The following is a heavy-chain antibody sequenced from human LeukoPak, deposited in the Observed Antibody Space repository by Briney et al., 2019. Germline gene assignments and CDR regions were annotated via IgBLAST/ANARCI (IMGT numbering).Heavy chain of an antibody. V-gene: IGHV4-59*01. J-gene: IGHJ4*02. CDR1: GGSISSYY. CDR3: ALGYYDSSGYPYFDY. Sequence: SETLSLTCTVSGGSISSYYWSWIRQPPGKGQEWIGYIYYSGSTNYNPSLKSRVTISVDTSKNQFSLKLSSVTAADTAVYYCALGYYDSSGYPYFDYWGQGTLVTVSS. D-gene: IGHD3-22*01. CDR2: IYYSGST.